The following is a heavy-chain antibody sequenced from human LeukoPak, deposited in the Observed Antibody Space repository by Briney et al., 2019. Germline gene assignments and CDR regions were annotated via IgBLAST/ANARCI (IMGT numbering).Heavy chain of an antibody. CDR1: GYTFTGYY. Sequence: ASVKVSCKASGYTFTGYYMHWVRQAPGQGLEWMGWINPNSGGTNYAQKFQGRVTMTRDTSISTAYMELSRLRSDDTAVYYCASYSSSPRPGYYYYYYMDVWGKGTTVTVSS. CDR3: ASYSSSPRPGYYYYYYMDV. J-gene: IGHJ6*03. CDR2: INPNSGGT. D-gene: IGHD6-6*01. V-gene: IGHV1-2*02.